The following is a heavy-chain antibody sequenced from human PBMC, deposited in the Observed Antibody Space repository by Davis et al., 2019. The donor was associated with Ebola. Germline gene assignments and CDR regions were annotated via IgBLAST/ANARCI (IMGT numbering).Heavy chain of an antibody. Sequence: PSETLSLTCTVSGGSISSHYWSWIRQPPGKGLEWIGYIYYSGSTNYNPSLKSRVTISVDTSKNQFSLKLSSVTAADTAVYYCARMGYTHLYYYYGMDVWGQGTTVTVSS. CDR3: ARMGYTHLYYYYGMDV. D-gene: IGHD5-24*01. CDR2: IYYSGST. V-gene: IGHV4-59*11. J-gene: IGHJ6*02. CDR1: GGSISSHY.